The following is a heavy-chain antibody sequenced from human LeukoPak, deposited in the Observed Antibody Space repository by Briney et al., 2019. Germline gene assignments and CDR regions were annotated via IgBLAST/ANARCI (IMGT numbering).Heavy chain of an antibody. CDR3: ARVGLLWFGEPLDGMDV. D-gene: IGHD3-10*01. Sequence: SQTLSLTCTVSGRSITSGDYYWGWIRQPPGKGLEWFGYIYYRGSTYYNPSPKSRVTISVDTSKNQFSLKLSSVTAADTAVYYCARVGLLWFGEPLDGMDVWGKGTTVTVS. CDR1: GRSITSGDYY. V-gene: IGHV4-30-4*01. J-gene: IGHJ6*04. CDR2: IYYRGST.